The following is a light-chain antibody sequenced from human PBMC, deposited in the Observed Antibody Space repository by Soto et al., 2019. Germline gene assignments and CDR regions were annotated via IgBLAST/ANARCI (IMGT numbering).Light chain of an antibody. V-gene: IGLV2-8*01. CDR2: EVS. J-gene: IGLJ3*02. Sequence: QSALTQPPSASGSPGQSVTISCTGTSSDVGGHNFVSWYQQQPGKAPKLLIYEVSKRPSGVPDRFSGYKSGYTASLTVSGLQAEDEADYYCSSDGGSNNLNWLFGGGTKLTVL. CDR3: SSDGGSNNLNWL. CDR1: SSDVGGHNF.